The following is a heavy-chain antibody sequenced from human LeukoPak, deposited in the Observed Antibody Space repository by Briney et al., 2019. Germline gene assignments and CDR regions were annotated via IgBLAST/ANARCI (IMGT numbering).Heavy chain of an antibody. J-gene: IGHJ4*02. D-gene: IGHD2-15*01. V-gene: IGHV3-7*03. CDR2: IKQDGSEK. CDR3: ARAPYCIGGSCRFDY. Sequence: GGSLRLSCAVSGFTSSSYWVSWVRQAPGKGLEWVANIKQDGSEKYYVDSVKGRFTISRDNAKNSLYLQMNSLRAEDTAVYYCARAPYCIGGSCRFDYWGQGTLVTVSS. CDR1: GFTSSSYW.